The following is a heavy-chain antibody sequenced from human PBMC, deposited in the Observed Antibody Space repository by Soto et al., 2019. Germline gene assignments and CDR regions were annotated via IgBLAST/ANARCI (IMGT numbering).Heavy chain of an antibody. D-gene: IGHD3-9*01. CDR1: GGSISNYY. Sequence: AXETLSLTCTVSGGSISNYYWTWVRQPPGKGLEWIGYVYYSGSTNYNPSLESRVTISIDASKNQFSLKMKSVTAADTAVYYCVRDYLLTGFDPWGQGALVTVSS. V-gene: IGHV4-59*01. J-gene: IGHJ5*02. CDR2: VYYSGST. CDR3: VRDYLLTGFDP.